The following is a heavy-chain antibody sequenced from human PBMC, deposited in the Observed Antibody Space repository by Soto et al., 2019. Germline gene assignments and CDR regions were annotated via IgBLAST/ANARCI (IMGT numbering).Heavy chain of an antibody. V-gene: IGHV3-21*01. CDR1: GFTFSSYS. J-gene: IGHJ6*02. D-gene: IGHD6-13*01. CDR2: ISSSSSYI. Sequence: EVQLVESGGGLVKPGGSLRLSCAASGFTFSSYSMNWVRQAPGKGLEWVSSISSSSSYIYYADSVKGRFTISRDNAKNSLYLQMNSLRAEDTAVYYCARDIVLFRVFASSLSKYSSSWYAPGRTYGMDVWGQGTTVTVSS. CDR3: ARDIVLFRVFASSLSKYSSSWYAPGRTYGMDV.